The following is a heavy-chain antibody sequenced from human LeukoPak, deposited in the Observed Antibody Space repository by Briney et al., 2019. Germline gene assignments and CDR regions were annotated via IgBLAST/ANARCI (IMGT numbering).Heavy chain of an antibody. CDR1: GGSISSYY. CDR3: TRGSIAYYYMDV. V-gene: IGHV4-59*01. Sequence: SETLSLTCTVSGGSISSYYWSWIRQPPGKGLEWIGNIYYSGSTNYDPSLKSRVTISVDTSKNQFSLKLSSVTAADTAVYYCTRGSIAYYYMDVWGKGTTVTISS. J-gene: IGHJ6*03. D-gene: IGHD3-22*01. CDR2: IYYSGST.